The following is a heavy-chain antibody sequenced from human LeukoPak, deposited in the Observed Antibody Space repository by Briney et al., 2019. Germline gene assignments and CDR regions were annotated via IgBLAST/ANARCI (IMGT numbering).Heavy chain of an antibody. J-gene: IGHJ4*02. CDR3: AKDRGYSYGYPDY. CDR2: ISYDGSNK. D-gene: IGHD5-18*01. V-gene: IGHV3-30*18. CDR1: GFTFSSYG. Sequence: PGGPLRLSCAASGFTFSSYGIHRVRQAPGKGLEWVAVISYDGSNKYYADSVKGRFTISRDNSKNTLYLQMNSLRAEDTAVYYCAKDRGYSYGYPDYWGQGTLVTVSS.